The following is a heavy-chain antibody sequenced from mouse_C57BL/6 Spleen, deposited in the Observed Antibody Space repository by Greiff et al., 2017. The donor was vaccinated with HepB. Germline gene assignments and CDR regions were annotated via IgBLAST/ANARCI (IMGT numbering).Heavy chain of an antibody. D-gene: IGHD2-4*01. V-gene: IGHV6-3*01. J-gene: IGHJ3*01. CDR1: GFTFSNYW. CDR2: IRLKSDNYAT. CDR3: TGGLRLFAY. Sequence: EVQLVESGGGLVQPGGSMKLSCVASGFTFSNYWMNWVRQSPEKGLEWVAQIRLKSDNYATHYAESVKGRFTISRDDSKSSVYLQMNNLRAEDTGIYYCTGGLRLFAYWGQGTLVTVSA.